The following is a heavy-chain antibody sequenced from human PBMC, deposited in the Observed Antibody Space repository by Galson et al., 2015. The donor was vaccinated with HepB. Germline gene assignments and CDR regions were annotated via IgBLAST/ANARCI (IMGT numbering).Heavy chain of an antibody. CDR3: ARREVPAADYYYYGMDV. CDR1: GYSFTSYW. V-gene: IGHV5-51*01. CDR2: IYPGDSDT. Sequence: QSGAEVKKPGESLKISCKGSGYSFTSYWIGWVRQMPGKGLEWMGIIYPGDSDTRYSPSFQGQVTISADKSISTAYLQWSSLKASDTAMYYCARREVPAADYYYYGMDVWGQGTTVTVSS. D-gene: IGHD2-2*01. J-gene: IGHJ6*02.